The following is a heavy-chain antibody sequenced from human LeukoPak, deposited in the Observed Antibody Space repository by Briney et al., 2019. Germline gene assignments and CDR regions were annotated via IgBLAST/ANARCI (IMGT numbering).Heavy chain of an antibody. Sequence: GGSLRLSCAASGFTFSSYSMNWFRQAPGKGLEWVSSISSSSSYIYYADSVKGRFTISRDNAKNSLYLQMNSLRAEDTAVYYCARDRWIQLWENYYYYGMDVWGKGTTVTVSS. CDR1: GFTFSSYS. V-gene: IGHV3-21*01. CDR2: ISSSSSYI. CDR3: ARDRWIQLWENYYYYGMDV. J-gene: IGHJ6*04. D-gene: IGHD5-18*01.